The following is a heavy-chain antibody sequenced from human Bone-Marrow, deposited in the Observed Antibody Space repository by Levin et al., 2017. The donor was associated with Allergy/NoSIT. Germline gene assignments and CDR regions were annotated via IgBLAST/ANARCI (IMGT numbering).Heavy chain of an antibody. D-gene: IGHD3-3*01. CDR3: ARVSYVDLEWKGDAFDI. CDR1: GFTVSSNY. V-gene: IGHV3-53*01. CDR2: IYSGGST. Sequence: PGESLKISCAASGFTVSSNYMSWVRQAPGKGLEWVSVIYSGGSTYYADSVKGRFTISRDNSKNTLYLQMNSLRAEDTAVYYCARVSYVDLEWKGDAFDIWGQGTMVTVSS. J-gene: IGHJ3*02.